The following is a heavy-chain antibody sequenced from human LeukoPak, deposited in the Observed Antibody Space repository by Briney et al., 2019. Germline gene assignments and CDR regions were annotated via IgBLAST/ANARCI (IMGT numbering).Heavy chain of an antibody. V-gene: IGHV4-31*03. CDR3: AGPRDDSSGYYYGSPFAFDI. Sequence: PSETLSLTCTVSGGSISSSNCYWGWIRQPPGKGLEWIGYIYYSGSTYYNPSLKSRVTISVDTSKNQFSLKLSSVTAADTAVYYCAGPRDDSSGYYYGSPFAFDIWGQGTMVTVSS. CDR1: GGSISSSNCY. CDR2: IYYSGST. D-gene: IGHD3-22*01. J-gene: IGHJ3*02.